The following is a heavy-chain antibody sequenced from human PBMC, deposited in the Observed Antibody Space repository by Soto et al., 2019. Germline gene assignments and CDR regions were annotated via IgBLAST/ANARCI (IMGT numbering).Heavy chain of an antibody. Sequence: PSQTLSLTCAISGDSVSSNSVTWNWIRQSPSRGLEWLGRTYYRSKWYNDYAVSVESRITINADTSKNQFFLQLNSVIPEDTAVYYCVRLIGNSWLDYWGPGTLVTLSS. CDR1: GDSVSSNSVT. CDR2: TYYRSKWYN. V-gene: IGHV6-1*01. CDR3: VRLIGNSWLDY. J-gene: IGHJ4*02. D-gene: IGHD6-13*01.